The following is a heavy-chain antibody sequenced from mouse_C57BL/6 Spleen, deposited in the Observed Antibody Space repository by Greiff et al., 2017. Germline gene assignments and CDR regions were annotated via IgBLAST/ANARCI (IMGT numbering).Heavy chain of an antibody. CDR3: ARRHYDGYYVGAMDY. V-gene: IGHV1-81*01. Sequence: VMLVESGAELARPGASVKLSCKASGYTFTSYGISWVKQRTGQGLEWIGEFYPRSGNTYYNEKFKGKARLTADKSSSIEYMELRSLTSEDSAVYFCARRHYDGYYVGAMDYWGQGTSVTVSS. CDR2: FYPRSGNT. CDR1: GYTFTSYG. J-gene: IGHJ4*01. D-gene: IGHD2-3*01.